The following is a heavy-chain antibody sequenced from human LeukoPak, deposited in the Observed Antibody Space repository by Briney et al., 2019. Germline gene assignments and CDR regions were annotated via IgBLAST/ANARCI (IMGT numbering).Heavy chain of an antibody. J-gene: IGHJ4*02. CDR1: GGTFSSYT. D-gene: IGHD3-3*01. CDR2: IIPILGIA. CDR3: ARLSGGDFWSGYLDY. V-gene: IGHV1-69*02. Sequence: GSSVKVSCKASGGTFSSYTISWVRQAPGQGLEWMGRIIPILGIANYAQKFQGRVTITADKSTSTAYMELSSLRSEDTAVYYCARLSGGDFWSGYLDYWGQGTLVTVSS.